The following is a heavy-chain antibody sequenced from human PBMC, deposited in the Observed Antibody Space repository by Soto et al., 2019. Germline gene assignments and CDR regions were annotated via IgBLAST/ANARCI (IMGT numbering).Heavy chain of an antibody. J-gene: IGHJ3*02. CDR2: IWYDGSNK. D-gene: IGHD3-16*01. V-gene: IGHV3-33*01. CDR3: ARRWGYDAFDI. Sequence: QVQLVESGGGVVQPGRSLRLSCAASGFTFSSYGMHWVRQAPGKGLEWVAVIWYDGSNKYYADSVEGRFTISRDNSKNTLYLQLTSLRAEDTAVYYCARRWGYDAFDIWGQGTMVTVSS. CDR1: GFTFSSYG.